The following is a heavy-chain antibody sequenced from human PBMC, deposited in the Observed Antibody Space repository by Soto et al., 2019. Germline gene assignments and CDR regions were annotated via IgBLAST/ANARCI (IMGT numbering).Heavy chain of an antibody. CDR2: IYYSGST. V-gene: IGHV4-39*01. CDR3: ARAAAGTRAWFDP. Sequence: QLLESGPGLVKPSETLSLTCTVSGGSISSSSYYWGWIRQPPGKGLEWIGSIYYSGSTYYNPSLKSRVTISVDTSKNQFSLKLSSVTAADTAVYYCARAAAGTRAWFDPWGQGTLVTVSS. J-gene: IGHJ5*02. D-gene: IGHD6-13*01. CDR1: GGSISSSSYY.